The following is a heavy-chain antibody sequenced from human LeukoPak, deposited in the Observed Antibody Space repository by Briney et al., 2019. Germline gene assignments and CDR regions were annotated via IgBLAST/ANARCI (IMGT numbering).Heavy chain of an antibody. CDR1: GYTFTSSG. CDR2: ISAYHGNA. J-gene: IGHJ4*02. CDR3: ARDQDYCHSARCYQFDY. V-gene: IGHV1-18*01. D-gene: IGHD2-2*01. Sequence: GASVKVSCKTSGYTFTSSGVSWVRQAPGQGLEWMGWISAYHGNANYAQKFTGRVTMTTDTSTSTAYMELRSLSSDDTAVYYCARDQDYCHSARCYQFDYWGQGTLVTVSS.